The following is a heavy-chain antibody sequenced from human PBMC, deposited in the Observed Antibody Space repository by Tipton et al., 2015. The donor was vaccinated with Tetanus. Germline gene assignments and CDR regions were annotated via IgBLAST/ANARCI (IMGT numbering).Heavy chain of an antibody. V-gene: IGHV3-48*02. CDR1: GFSFRDFG. CDR3: VRRGEARGSWFDS. D-gene: IGHD2-21*01. J-gene: IGHJ5*01. Sequence: GSLRLSCAGSGFSFRDFGLNWVRQAPGKGLGWVSYISYSSTSIYYADSVKGRFAISRDNVKNSLFLQMNSLRDDDTATYYCVRRGEARGSWFDSWGQGSLVTVSS. CDR2: ISYSSTSI.